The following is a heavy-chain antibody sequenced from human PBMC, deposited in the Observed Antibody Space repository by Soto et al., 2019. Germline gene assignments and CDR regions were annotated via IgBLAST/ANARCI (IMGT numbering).Heavy chain of an antibody. CDR2: XXHXGXX. V-gene: IGHV4-4*02. D-gene: IGHD2-2*01. J-gene: IGHJ5*02. CDR3: ARIAVVPSALDP. Sequence: SEPPSLTRDVSGVSISSSHSWCWLRQPPGKGLEWXGEXXHXGXXXYXXSLKSRVSMSVDKSKNQFSLRLSSVTAADTALYYCARIAVVPSALDPWGQGTLVTVSS. CDR1: GVSISSSHS.